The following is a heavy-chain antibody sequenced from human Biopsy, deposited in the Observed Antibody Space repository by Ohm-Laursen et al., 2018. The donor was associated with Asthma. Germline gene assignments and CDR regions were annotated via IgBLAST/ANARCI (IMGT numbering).Heavy chain of an antibody. CDR2: ISVYIGNT. Sequence: ASSVKASCKTSGYTFNSAGITWVRQAPGQGLGWMGWISVYIGNTKVAQKLQDRVTMITDTSTSTAYMELRSLRSDDTAVYFCARAVDYSHYYGIDVWGQGTTVTVS. J-gene: IGHJ6*02. V-gene: IGHV1-18*01. CDR3: ARAVDYSHYYGIDV. CDR1: GYTFNSAG. D-gene: IGHD3-10*01.